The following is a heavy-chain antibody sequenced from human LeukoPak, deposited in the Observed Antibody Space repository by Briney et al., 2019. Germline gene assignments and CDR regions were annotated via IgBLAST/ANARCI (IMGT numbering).Heavy chain of an antibody. V-gene: IGHV3-74*03. D-gene: IGHD3-10*01. J-gene: IGHJ6*03. CDR3: ARSGRGVDSFYFYMDV. Sequence: QPGGSLRLSCAASGFTFSSHWMHWVRQAPGKGLVWVSRINGDGSNTTYADSVKGRFTISRDSAKNTLYQQMNRLRAEDTAVYYCARSGRGVDSFYFYMDVWGKGTTVTVSS. CDR2: INGDGSNT. CDR1: GFTFSSHW.